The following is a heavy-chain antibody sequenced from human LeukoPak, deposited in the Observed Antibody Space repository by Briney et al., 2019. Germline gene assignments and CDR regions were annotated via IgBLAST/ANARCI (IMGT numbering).Heavy chain of an antibody. CDR2: INSDGINT. D-gene: IGHD6-19*01. J-gene: IGHJ4*02. CDR3: ARGSPGKQWPDVDY. CDR1: GFTFSNYW. V-gene: IGHV3-74*01. Sequence: GGSLRLSCAASGFTFSNYWMHWVRQAPGKGLVWVSRINSDGINTSYADSVKGRFTISRDNAKNTLNLQMNSLRAEDTAVYYCARGSPGKQWPDVDYWGQGTLVTVSS.